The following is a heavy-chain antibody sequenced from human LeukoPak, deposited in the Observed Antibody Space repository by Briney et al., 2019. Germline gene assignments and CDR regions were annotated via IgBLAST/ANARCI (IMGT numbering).Heavy chain of an antibody. J-gene: IGHJ4*02. CDR3: ARGPTVVVTAPIRY. CDR1: GYSISSGYY. Sequence: SDTLSLICAVSGYSISSGYYWGWIRQPPGKGLEWIGSIYQWGHTLYKQSPKSRVNISIDKSKNQFSLKLSSVTAADTAVYYCARGPTVVVTAPIRYWGQGTLVTVSS. CDR2: IYQWGHT. V-gene: IGHV4-38-2*01. D-gene: IGHD2-21*02.